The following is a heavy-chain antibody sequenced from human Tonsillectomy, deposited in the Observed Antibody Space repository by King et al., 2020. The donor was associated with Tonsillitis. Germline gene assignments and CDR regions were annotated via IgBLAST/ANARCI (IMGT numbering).Heavy chain of an antibody. CDR2: INPSGDDT. CDR3: ARGEASGYTSGWRNFDY. V-gene: IGHV1-46*01. D-gene: IGHD6-19*01. Sequence: QLVQSGFEVKQPGASVKISCKASGYTFSDYYMNWVRQAPAEGLEWMGIINPSGDDTTYVQKFQGRVTMTSDTSTNTVYMELSSLISEDTAIYYCARGEASGYTSGWRNFDYWGQGTLITVSS. J-gene: IGHJ4*02. CDR1: GYTFSDYY.